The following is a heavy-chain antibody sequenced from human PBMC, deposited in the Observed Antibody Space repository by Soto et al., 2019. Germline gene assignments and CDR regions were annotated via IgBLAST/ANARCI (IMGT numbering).Heavy chain of an antibody. CDR3: ARGRRIGLLWFGEAGAFDI. CDR1: GGSFVGYY. V-gene: IGHV4-34*01. J-gene: IGHJ3*02. Sequence: PSETLSLTCAVYGGSFVGYYCSLIRQPPLKWLEWIGEINHSGSTNYNPSLKSRVTISVDTSKNQFSLKLSSVTAADTAVYYCARGRRIGLLWFGEAGAFDIWGQGTMVTVSS. CDR2: INHSGST. D-gene: IGHD3-10*01.